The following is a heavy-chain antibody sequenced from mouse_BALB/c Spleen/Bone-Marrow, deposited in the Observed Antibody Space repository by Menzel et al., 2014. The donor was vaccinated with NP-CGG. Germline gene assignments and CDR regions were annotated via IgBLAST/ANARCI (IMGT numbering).Heavy chain of an antibody. Sequence: VQLVESGPGLVSPSQSLSITCTVSGFSLTSYGVHWVRQPPGKGLEWLGVIWAGGSTNYNSALMSRLSISKDNSKSQVFLKMNSLQTDDTAMYYCARDWLRRAMDYWGQGTSVTVSS. J-gene: IGHJ4*01. V-gene: IGHV2-9*02. CDR1: GFSLTSYG. D-gene: IGHD2-2*01. CDR2: IWAGGST. CDR3: ARDWLRRAMDY.